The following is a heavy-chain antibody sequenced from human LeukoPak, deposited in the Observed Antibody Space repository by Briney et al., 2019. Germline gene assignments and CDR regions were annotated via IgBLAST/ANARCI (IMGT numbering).Heavy chain of an antibody. Sequence: ASVNVSCKASGYTFTSYYMHWVRQAPGQGLEWMGRINPNSGGTNYAQKFQGRVTMTRDTSISTAYMELSRLRSDDTAVYYCARGRYYYDSSGPTGRAFDIWGQGTMVTVSS. D-gene: IGHD3-22*01. CDR1: GYTFTSYY. J-gene: IGHJ3*02. V-gene: IGHV1-2*06. CDR2: INPNSGGT. CDR3: ARGRYYYDSSGPTGRAFDI.